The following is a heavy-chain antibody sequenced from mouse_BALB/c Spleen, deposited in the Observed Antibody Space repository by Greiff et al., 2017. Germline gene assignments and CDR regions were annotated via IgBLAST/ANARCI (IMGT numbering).Heavy chain of an antibody. D-gene: IGHD1-1*01. J-gene: IGHJ4*01. CDR3: ASSPTLYYGYAMDY. Sequence: EVQRVESGPGLVKPSQSLSLTCTVTGYSITSDYAWNWIRQFPGNKLEWMGYISYSGSTSYNPSLKSRISITRDTSKNQFFLQLNSVTTEDTATYYCASSPTLYYGYAMDYWGQGTSVTVSS. V-gene: IGHV3-2*02. CDR1: GYSITSDYA. CDR2: ISYSGST.